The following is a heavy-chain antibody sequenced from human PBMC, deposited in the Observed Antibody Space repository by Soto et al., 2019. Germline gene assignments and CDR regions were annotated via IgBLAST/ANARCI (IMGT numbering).Heavy chain of an antibody. CDR3: SRVDPGETSPFDH. D-gene: IGHD3-10*01. V-gene: IGHV1-46*03. CDR2: INPFDGSR. J-gene: IGHJ4*01. Sequence: ASVKVSCKASGYIFTSYYIHWVRQAPGQGLEWMEWINPFDGSRMFAQSFQGRVTMTRDTSTSTVYMEVSSLRSEDTAVYYCSRVDPGETSPFDHWG. CDR1: GYIFTSYY.